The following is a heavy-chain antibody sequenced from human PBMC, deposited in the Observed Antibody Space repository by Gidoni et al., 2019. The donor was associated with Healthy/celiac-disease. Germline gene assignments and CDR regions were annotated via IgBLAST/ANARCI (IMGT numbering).Heavy chain of an antibody. D-gene: IGHD2-21*02. J-gene: IGHJ4*02. Sequence: EVQLVDSGGCLVTPGGSLRLSCAASGFPCSSYSMNWVRQAPGKGLEWVSSISSSRSYICDAESVKGRFTSYRDNAKNSLYMQMNSRRAEDTAVYYCAREGVSRGGDLDWGQGTLVTVSS. CDR1: GFPCSSYS. CDR3: AREGVSRGGDLD. CDR2: ISSSRSYI. V-gene: IGHV3-21*01.